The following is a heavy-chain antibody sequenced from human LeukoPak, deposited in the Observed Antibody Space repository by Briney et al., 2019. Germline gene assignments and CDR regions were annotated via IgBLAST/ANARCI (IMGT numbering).Heavy chain of an antibody. CDR2: IGASGSTI. J-gene: IGHJ6*02. V-gene: IGHV3-11*01. CDR1: GFTFRKHY. CDR3: AKDLREWYYDPNGNYFSYGMDV. D-gene: IGHD3-22*01. Sequence: GGSLRLSCAASGFTFRKHYMSWIRQAPGRGPEWVAYIGASGSTIYYRDSVNGRFTISRDNAKNSLHLQMNSLRAEDTAVYYCAKDLREWYYDPNGNYFSYGMDVWGQGTTVVVSS.